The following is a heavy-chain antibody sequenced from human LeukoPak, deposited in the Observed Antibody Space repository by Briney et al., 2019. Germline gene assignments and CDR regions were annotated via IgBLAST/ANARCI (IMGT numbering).Heavy chain of an antibody. CDR2: IYYSGST. Sequence: SETLSLTCTVSGGPIDNYYWSWIRQPPGKGLEWIGYIYYSGSTNYNPSLKSRVTISVDTSKNRFSLKLSSVTAADTAVYYCARRANSGFDAFDIWGQGTMVTVSS. CDR3: ARRANSGFDAFDI. D-gene: IGHD3-22*01. V-gene: IGHV4-59*01. CDR1: GGPIDNYY. J-gene: IGHJ3*02.